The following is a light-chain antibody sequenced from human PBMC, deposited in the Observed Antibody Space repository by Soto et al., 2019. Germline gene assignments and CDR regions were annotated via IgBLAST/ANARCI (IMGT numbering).Light chain of an antibody. CDR3: CSYAGSSTVV. CDR2: EDT. J-gene: IGLJ2*01. Sequence: QSALTQPASVSGSPGQSITISCTGTSSDVGTYTLVSWYQQHPGKAPKLMIYEDTNRPSGVSSRFSGSKSGNTASLTISGLQAEDEADYYCCSYAGSSTVVFGGGTKLTVL. V-gene: IGLV2-23*01. CDR1: SSDVGTYTL.